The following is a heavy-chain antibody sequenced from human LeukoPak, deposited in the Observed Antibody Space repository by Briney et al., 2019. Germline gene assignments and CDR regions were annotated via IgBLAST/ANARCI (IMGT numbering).Heavy chain of an antibody. V-gene: IGHV3-21*01. CDR2: ISSSSSYI. D-gene: IGHD6-13*01. Sequence: GGSLRLSCAASGFPFSSYSMNWVRQAPGKGLEWVSSISSSSSYIYYADSVKGRFTISRDNAKSSLYLQMNSLRAEDTAVYYCARGAAKGYYFDYWGQGTLVTVSS. J-gene: IGHJ4*02. CDR3: ARGAAKGYYFDY. CDR1: GFPFSSYS.